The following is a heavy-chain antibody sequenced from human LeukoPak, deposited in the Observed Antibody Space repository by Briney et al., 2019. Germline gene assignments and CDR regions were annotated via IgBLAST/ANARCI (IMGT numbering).Heavy chain of an antibody. CDR3: ARAAYYDFWSGFLNWFDP. D-gene: IGHD3-3*01. Sequence: ASVKVSCKASGGTFSSYAISWVRQAPGQGLEWMGGIIPIFGTANYAQKFQGRVTITADESTSTAYMELSSLRSEDTAVYYCARAAYYDFWSGFLNWFDPWGQGTLVTVSS. J-gene: IGHJ5*02. V-gene: IGHV1-69*13. CDR2: IIPIFGTA. CDR1: GGTFSSYA.